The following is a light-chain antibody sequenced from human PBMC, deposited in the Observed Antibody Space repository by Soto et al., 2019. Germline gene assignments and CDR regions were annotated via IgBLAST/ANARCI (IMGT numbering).Light chain of an antibody. CDR2: DAS. CDR1: QSVISY. CDR3: QKRSNWPQT. V-gene: IGKV3-11*01. Sequence: EIVLTQSPATLSLSRGERATLSCRASQSVISYLACYQQKPCQAPRLLIYDASNRATSIPARFSGSGSATDFTVTISSLETEDFAVYYCQKRSNWPQTFGQGTKVDIK. J-gene: IGKJ1*01.